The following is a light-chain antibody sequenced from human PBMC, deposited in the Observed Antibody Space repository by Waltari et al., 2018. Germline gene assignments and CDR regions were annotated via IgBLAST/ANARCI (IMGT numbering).Light chain of an antibody. CDR3: CSYGGVNTLGVL. CDR2: EAN. CDR1: RADVVGYNL. V-gene: IGLV2-23*02. Sequence: QSALTQPASVSGSPGQSIPITCTGSRADVVGYNLVSWYQHHPGQAPRLLIYEANERPSGIPSRFSGSKSGNTASLTISGLQIEDEADYYCCSYGGVNTLGVLFGGGSKLTV. J-gene: IGLJ2*01.